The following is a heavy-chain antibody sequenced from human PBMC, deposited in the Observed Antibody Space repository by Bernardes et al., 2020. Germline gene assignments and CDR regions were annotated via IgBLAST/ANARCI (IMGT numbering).Heavy chain of an antibody. D-gene: IGHD5-12*01. CDR3: ARFPTGSGYGYYYYGMDV. J-gene: IGHJ6*02. V-gene: IGHV4-34*01. CDR2: INHSGST. CDR1: GGSFSGYY. Sequence: SETLSLTCAVYGGSFSGYYWSWIRQPPGKGLEWIGEINHSGSTNYNPSLKSRVTISVDTSKNQFSLKLSSVTAADTAVYYCARFPTGSGYGYYYYGMDVWGQGTTVTVSS.